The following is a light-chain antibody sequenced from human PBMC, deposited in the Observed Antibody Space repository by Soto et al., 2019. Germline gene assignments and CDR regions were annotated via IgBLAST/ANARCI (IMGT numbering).Light chain of an antibody. V-gene: IGKV1-13*02. Sequence: AIQLTQSPSSLSASVGDRVTSTCRASQGISSALAWYQQKPGKAPKLLIYDASSLESGVPSRFSGSGSGTGFTLSISSLQPEDFATYYCQHHGNTFGQGTRLEIK. CDR3: QHHGNT. CDR1: QGISSA. J-gene: IGKJ5*01. CDR2: DAS.